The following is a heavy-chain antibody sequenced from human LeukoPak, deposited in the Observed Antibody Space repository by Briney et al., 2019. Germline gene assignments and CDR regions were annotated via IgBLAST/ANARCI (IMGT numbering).Heavy chain of an antibody. D-gene: IGHD6-13*01. CDR1: GGTFSSYA. V-gene: IGHV1-69*13. CDR3: ARVGIAAAGSNAPIQH. CDR2: IIPIFGTA. J-gene: IGHJ1*01. Sequence: SVKVSCTASGGTFSSYAISWVRQAPGQGLEWMGGIIPIFGTANYAQKFQGRVTITADESTSTAYMELSSLRSEDTAVYYCARVGIAAAGSNAPIQHWGQGTLVTVSS.